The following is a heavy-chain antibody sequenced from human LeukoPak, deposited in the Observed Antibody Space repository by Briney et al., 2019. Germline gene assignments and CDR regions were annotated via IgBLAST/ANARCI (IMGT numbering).Heavy chain of an antibody. D-gene: IGHD2-8*02. CDR2: IVAVSGNT. Sequence: TSVQVSCKASGFTFTTSAVQWVRQARGQRLEWIGRIVAVSGNTDHAQKFQGRLTITSDISPSTAYMESSSWTCHDTAVDYCCAVPNANAWYWDDAFDIWGQGTMVTVSS. V-gene: IGHV1-58*01. J-gene: IGHJ3*02. CDR3: CAVPNANAWYWDDAFDI. CDR1: GFTFTTSA.